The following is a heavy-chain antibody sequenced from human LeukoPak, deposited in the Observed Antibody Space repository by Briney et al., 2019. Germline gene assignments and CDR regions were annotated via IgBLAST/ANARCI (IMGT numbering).Heavy chain of an antibody. J-gene: IGHJ5*02. D-gene: IGHD3-3*01. Sequence: GASVKVSCKTSGYTFTSHGISWVRQAPGQGLVWMGWISAHNGATNYPQKVKGRVLLTTDTSTNTVYMELRNLRSDDTAVYYCARTDMVFGVDIEENWFDPWGQGTLVIVSS. V-gene: IGHV1-18*01. CDR1: GYTFTSHG. CDR3: ARTDMVFGVDIEENWFDP. CDR2: ISAHNGAT.